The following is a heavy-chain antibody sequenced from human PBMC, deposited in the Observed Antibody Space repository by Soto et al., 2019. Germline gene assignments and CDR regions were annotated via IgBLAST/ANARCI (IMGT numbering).Heavy chain of an antibody. V-gene: IGHV4-61*01. J-gene: IGHJ4*02. CDR3: ARGSHSYGYFGYFDF. CDR1: GDSVSSGSYY. Sequence: PSETLSLTCTVSGDSVSSGSYYWTWIRQPPGKGLEWIGYIYYTGSTNYNPSLKSRVTISVDTSKNQFSLKLNSVIAADTVVYYCARGSHSYGYFGYFDFWGQGTLVTVSS. D-gene: IGHD5-18*01. CDR2: IYYTGST.